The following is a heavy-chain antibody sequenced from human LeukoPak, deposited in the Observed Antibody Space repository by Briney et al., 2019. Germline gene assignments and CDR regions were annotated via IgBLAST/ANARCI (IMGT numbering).Heavy chain of an antibody. V-gene: IGHV3-7*01. CDR1: GFTFSSYW. CDR3: ARDSNFLNLEAWGFDY. CDR2: IKQDGSEK. J-gene: IGHJ4*02. Sequence: GGSLRLSCAASGFTFSSYWMNWVRQAPGKGLEWVANIKQDGSEKYYVDSVKGRFTISRDNAKNSLYLQMNSLRAEDTAVYYYARDSNFLNLEAWGFDYWGQGTLVTVSS. D-gene: IGHD7-27*01.